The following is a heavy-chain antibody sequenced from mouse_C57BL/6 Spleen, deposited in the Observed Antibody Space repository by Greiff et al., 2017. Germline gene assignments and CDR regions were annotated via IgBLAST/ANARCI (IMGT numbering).Heavy chain of an antibody. CDR3: ARCTTEVEGDYAMDY. CDR2: INPNYGTT. V-gene: IGHV1-39*01. Sequence: EVKLQESGPELVKPGASVKISCKASGYSFTDYNMNWVKQSNGKSLEWIGVINPNYGTTSYNQKFKGKATLTVDQSSSTAYMQLNSLTSEDSAVYYCARCTTEVEGDYAMDYWGQGTSVTVSS. J-gene: IGHJ4*01. CDR1: GYSFTDYN. D-gene: IGHD1-1*01.